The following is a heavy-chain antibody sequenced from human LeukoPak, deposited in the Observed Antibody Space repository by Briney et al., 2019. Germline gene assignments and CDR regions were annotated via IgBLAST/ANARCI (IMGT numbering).Heavy chain of an antibody. J-gene: IGHJ4*02. D-gene: IGHD2-15*01. V-gene: IGHV3-21*01. Sequence: PGGSLRLSCAASGFTFSSYSMNWVRQAPGKGLEWVSSINSSGSYIYYADSVKGQFTISIDNAKNSLYLQLNILRAEDTAVYYCASYRSPLSRSGPAIDYWGQGTLVTVSS. CDR1: GFTFSSYS. CDR3: ASYRSPLSRSGPAIDY. CDR2: INSSGSYI.